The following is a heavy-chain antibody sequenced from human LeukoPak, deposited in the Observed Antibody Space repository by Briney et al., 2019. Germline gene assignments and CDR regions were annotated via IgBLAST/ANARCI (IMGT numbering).Heavy chain of an antibody. CDR3: TDAVAG. CDR2: IYSGGDT. V-gene: IGHV3-53*05. CDR1: GFSVGNNY. Sequence: GGSLRLSCAASGFSVGNNYVTWVRQPPGKGLEWVSVIYSGGDTYYADPVKGRFTISKDNSKNMLYLQMNSLRVEDTAVYYCTDAVAGWGQGTLVTVS. J-gene: IGHJ4*02. D-gene: IGHD4-23*01.